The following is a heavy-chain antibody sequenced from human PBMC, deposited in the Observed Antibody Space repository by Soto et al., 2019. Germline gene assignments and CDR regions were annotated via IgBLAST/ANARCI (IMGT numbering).Heavy chain of an antibody. Sequence: RSLRLSCAASGFTFISYWMSWVRQAPGKGLEWVANIKQDGSEKYYVDSVKGRFTISRDNAKNSLYLQMNSLRAEDTAVYYCARDRGREGRDAVAGNYYYYYGMDVWGQGTTVTVS. CDR3: ARDRGREGRDAVAGNYYYYYGMDV. D-gene: IGHD6-19*01. CDR1: GFTFISYW. J-gene: IGHJ6*02. CDR2: IKQDGSEK. V-gene: IGHV3-7*03.